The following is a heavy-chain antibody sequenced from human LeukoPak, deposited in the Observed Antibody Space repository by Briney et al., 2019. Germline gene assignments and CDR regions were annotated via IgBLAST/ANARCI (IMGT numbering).Heavy chain of an antibody. CDR1: GFTFSSYA. D-gene: IGHD3-10*01. V-gene: IGHV3-23*01. CDR2: ISGSGGST. Sequence: PGGSLRLSCAASGFTFSSYAMSWVRQAPGKGLEWVSAISGSGGSTYYADSVKGRFTISRDNSKNTLYLQMNGLRAEDTAVYYCAKANVYGSGSYYKRPPGYWGQGTLVTVSS. CDR3: AKANVYGSGSYYKRPPGY. J-gene: IGHJ4*02.